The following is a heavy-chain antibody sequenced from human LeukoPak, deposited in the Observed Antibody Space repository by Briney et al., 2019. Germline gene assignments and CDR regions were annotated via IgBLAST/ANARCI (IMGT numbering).Heavy chain of an antibody. J-gene: IGHJ4*02. CDR2: ISGSDTGT. D-gene: IGHD2-15*01. CDR1: GFTFSTYA. Sequence: GGSLRLSCAASGFTFSTYAMSWVRQAPGKGLEWVSAISGSDTGTYYADSVRGRFTISRDNSKNMLFLQMNSLRAEDTAVYYCAKAPAGHCSGVICYPLGNWGQGILVSVSS. CDR3: AKAPAGHCSGVICYPLGN. V-gene: IGHV3-23*01.